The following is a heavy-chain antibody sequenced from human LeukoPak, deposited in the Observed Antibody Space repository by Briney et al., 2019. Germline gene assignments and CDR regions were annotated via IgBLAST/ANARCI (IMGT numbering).Heavy chain of an antibody. CDR2: INHSGST. V-gene: IGHV4-34*01. J-gene: IGHJ5*02. D-gene: IGHD2-2*01. Sequence: SETLSLTCAVYGGSFSGYYWSWIRQPPGKGLEWIGEINHSGSTNYNPSLKSRVTISVDTSKNQFSLKLSSVTAADTAVYYCARVDRFCSSTSCYEGWFDPWGQGTLGTVSS. CDR1: GGSFSGYY. CDR3: ARVDRFCSSTSCYEGWFDP.